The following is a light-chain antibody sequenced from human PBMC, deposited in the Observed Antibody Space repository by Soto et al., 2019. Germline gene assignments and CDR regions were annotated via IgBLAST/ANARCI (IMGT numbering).Light chain of an antibody. CDR1: QGIRNY. CDR3: QQYDTYPLT. J-gene: IGKJ4*01. Sequence: DIQMTQSPSSLSASVGDRVTITCRASQGIRNYLAWFQQKPGKAPKSLIYAASNLQSGVPSNFSGSGYGTDFTLTISSLQPEDFVTYYCQQYDTYPLTFGGGTTVEIK. CDR2: AAS. V-gene: IGKV1-16*02.